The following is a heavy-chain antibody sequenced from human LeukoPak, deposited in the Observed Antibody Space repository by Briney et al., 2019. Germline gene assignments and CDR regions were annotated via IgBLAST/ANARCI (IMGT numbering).Heavy chain of an antibody. CDR2: ISTSGSTI. D-gene: IGHD2-2*01. CDR1: GFIFSSYE. V-gene: IGHV3-48*03. CDR3: ARVVVPAARGVTNYYYMDV. Sequence: GGSLRLSCAASGFIFSSYEMNWVRQAPGKGLEWVSYISTSGSTIYYADSVKGRFTISRDNAKNSLYLQMNSLRAEDTALYYCARVVVPAARGVTNYYYMDVWGKGTTVTVSS. J-gene: IGHJ6*03.